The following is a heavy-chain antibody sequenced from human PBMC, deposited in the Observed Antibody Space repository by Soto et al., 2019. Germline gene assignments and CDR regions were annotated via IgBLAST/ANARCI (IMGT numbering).Heavy chain of an antibody. CDR3: ARKSIAARPGYFQH. D-gene: IGHD6-6*01. CDR1: GFTFSSYA. Sequence: QVQLEESGGGVVQPGRSLRLSCAASGFTFSSYAMHWVRQAPGKGLEWVAVISYDGSNKYYADSVKGRFTISRDNSKNTLYLQMNSLRAEDTAVYYCARKSIAARPGYFQHWGQGTLVTVSS. V-gene: IGHV3-30-3*01. J-gene: IGHJ1*01. CDR2: ISYDGSNK.